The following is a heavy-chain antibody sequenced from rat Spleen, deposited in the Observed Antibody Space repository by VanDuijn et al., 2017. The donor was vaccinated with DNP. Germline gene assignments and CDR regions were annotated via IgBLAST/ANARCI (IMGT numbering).Heavy chain of an antibody. CDR2: ITNSGGST. Sequence: EVQLVESGGDLVQPGRSLKVSCVASGFTFDNYWMTWIRQVPGKGLEWVASITNSGGSTYYSDSVKGRYTISRDNAKDTLYLQMNSLRSEDTATYYCAQANGRDWGQGVMVTVSS. CDR3: AQANGRD. V-gene: IGHV5-31*01. CDR1: GFTFDNYW. J-gene: IGHJ2*01. D-gene: IGHD4-3*01.